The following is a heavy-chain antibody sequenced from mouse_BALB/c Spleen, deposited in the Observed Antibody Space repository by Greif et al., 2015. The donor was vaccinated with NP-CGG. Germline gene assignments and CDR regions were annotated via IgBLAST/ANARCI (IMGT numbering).Heavy chain of an antibody. D-gene: IGHD1-1*01. CDR2: IYPGNSDT. CDR1: GYTFTSYW. CDR3: TRNYYGSSYGNAMDY. Sequence: VQLKESGTVLARPGASVKMSCKASGYTFTSYWMHWVKQRPGQGLEWIGAIYPGNSDTSYNQKFKGKAKLTAVTSTSTAYMELSSLTNEDSAVYYCTRNYYGSSYGNAMDYWGQGTSVTVSS. V-gene: IGHV1-5*01. J-gene: IGHJ4*01.